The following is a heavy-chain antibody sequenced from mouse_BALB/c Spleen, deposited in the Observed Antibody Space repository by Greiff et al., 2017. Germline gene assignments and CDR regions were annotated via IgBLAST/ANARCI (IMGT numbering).Heavy chain of an antibody. J-gene: IGHJ4*01. D-gene: IGHD2-1*01. CDR2: ISYSGST. V-gene: IGHV3-2*02. CDR1: GYSITSDYA. CDR3: ARTRGNYLYYYAMDY. Sequence: EVQLQESGPGLVKPSQSLSLTCTVTGYSITSDYAWNWIRQFPGNKLEWMGYISYSGSTSYNPSLKSRISITRDTSKNQFFLQLNSVTTEDTATYYCARTRGNYLYYYAMDYWGQGTSVTVSS.